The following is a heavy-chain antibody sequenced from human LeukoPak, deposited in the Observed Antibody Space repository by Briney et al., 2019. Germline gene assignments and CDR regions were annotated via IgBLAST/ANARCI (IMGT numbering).Heavy chain of an antibody. CDR3: AYGSSQPSIWID. CDR1: GDSITSSHW. J-gene: IGHJ4*02. V-gene: IGHV4-39*07. D-gene: IGHD1-26*01. Sequence: SGTLSLTCTVSGDSITSSHWWSWIRQSPGKGLEWIGSIYFSGGTYYNASLKSRVTISVDTSKNQFSLKLSSVTAADTAVYYCAYGSSQPSIWIDWGQGTLVTVSS. CDR2: IYFSGGT.